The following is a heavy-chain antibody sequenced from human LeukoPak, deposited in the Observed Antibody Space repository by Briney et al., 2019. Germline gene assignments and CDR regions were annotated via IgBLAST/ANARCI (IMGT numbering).Heavy chain of an antibody. J-gene: IGHJ2*01. V-gene: IGHV4-39*07. Sequence: PSETLSLTCTVSGGSISSSSYYWGWIRQPPGKGLEWIGSIYYSGSTYYNPSLRSRVTISVDTSKNQFSLKLSSVTAADTAVYYCATLRSHDYGDYEVYWYFDLWGRGTLVTVSS. D-gene: IGHD4-17*01. CDR1: GGSISSSSYY. CDR3: ATLRSHDYGDYEVYWYFDL. CDR2: IYYSGST.